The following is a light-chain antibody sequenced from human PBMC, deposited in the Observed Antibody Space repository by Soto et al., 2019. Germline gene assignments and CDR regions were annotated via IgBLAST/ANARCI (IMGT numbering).Light chain of an antibody. Sequence: QPVLTQPPSVSEAPGQRVTISCTGSSANIGAGYEAHWYQQVPGTAPKLLIYENNNRPSGVPDRLPGSKSGTSASLAITGLQAEDEAEYYCQSYDSRLSGYVFGTGTKLTVL. CDR3: QSYDSRLSGYV. V-gene: IGLV1-40*01. CDR1: SANIGAGYE. J-gene: IGLJ1*01. CDR2: ENN.